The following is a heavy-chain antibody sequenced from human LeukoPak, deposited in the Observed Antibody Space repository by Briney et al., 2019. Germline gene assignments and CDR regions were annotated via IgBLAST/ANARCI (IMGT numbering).Heavy chain of an antibody. Sequence: PGGSLRLSCAASGFTFSSYWMSWVRQAPGKGLEWVANIKQDGSEKYYVDSVKGRFTISRDNAKNSLYLQMNSLRAEDTAVYYCASMGWYYYGSGSPPLYYFDYWGQGTLVTVSS. CDR1: GFTFSSYW. J-gene: IGHJ4*02. CDR2: IKQDGSEK. V-gene: IGHV3-7*01. CDR3: ASMGWYYYGSGSPPLYYFDY. D-gene: IGHD3-10*01.